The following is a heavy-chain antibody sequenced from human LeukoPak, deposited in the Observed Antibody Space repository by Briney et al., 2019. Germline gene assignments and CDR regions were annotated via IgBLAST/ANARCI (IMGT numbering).Heavy chain of an antibody. Sequence: PSETLSLTCTVSGASISSYYENGIRQPPGKGLEWIGYMHYSGSTNYNPSLKSRVTISVDTSKHQFSLKLNSVTSADTAVYYCARDTRYYDNSGYYYCDYWGRGTLVTVSS. CDR3: ARDTRYYDNSGYYYCDY. CDR2: MHYSGST. V-gene: IGHV4-59*01. J-gene: IGHJ4*02. D-gene: IGHD3-22*01. CDR1: GASISSYY.